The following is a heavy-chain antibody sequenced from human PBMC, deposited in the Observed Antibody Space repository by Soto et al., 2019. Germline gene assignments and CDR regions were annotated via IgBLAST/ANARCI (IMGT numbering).Heavy chain of an antibody. CDR2: IYSSGTT. Sequence: QVQLQQSGPGLVKPSETLSLTCTVSGISIDNYYCSWIRQSAGKGLEWIGRIYSSGTTNYNPSLKSRVTMSVDMSKRQFSLNVRSVTAADTAVYYCVRDVRGSGWFAPWGQGTLVTVSS. V-gene: IGHV4-4*07. CDR1: GISIDNYY. D-gene: IGHD3-10*02. J-gene: IGHJ5*02. CDR3: VRDVRGSGWFAP.